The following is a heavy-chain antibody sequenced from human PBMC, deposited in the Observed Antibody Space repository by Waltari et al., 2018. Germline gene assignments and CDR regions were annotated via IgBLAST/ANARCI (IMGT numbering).Heavy chain of an antibody. D-gene: IGHD1-26*01. J-gene: IGHJ4*02. V-gene: IGHV4-59*11. CDR3: ARVVERELLFDY. CDR2: IYYSGST. CDR1: GGPISSHY. Sequence: QVQLQESGPGLVKPSETLSLTCTVSGGPISSHYWSWIRQPPGKGLEWIGYIYYSGSTNYNPSLKSRVTISVDTSKNQFSLKLSSVTAADTAVYYCARVVERELLFDYWGQGTLVTVSS.